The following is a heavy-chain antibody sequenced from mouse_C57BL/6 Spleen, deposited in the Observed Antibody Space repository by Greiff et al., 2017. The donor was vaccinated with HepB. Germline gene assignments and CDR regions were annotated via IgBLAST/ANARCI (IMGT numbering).Heavy chain of an antibody. CDR2: IYPGDGDT. CDR1: GYAFSSYW. Sequence: QVQLQQSGAELVKPGASVKISCKASGYAFSSYWLNWVKQRPGKGLEWIGQIYPGDGDTNYNGTFKGKATLTADKSSSTAYMQLSSLTSEDSAVYFCARSPVYYGTFAYWGQGTLVTVSA. CDR3: ARSPVYYGTFAY. D-gene: IGHD1-1*01. J-gene: IGHJ3*01. V-gene: IGHV1-80*01.